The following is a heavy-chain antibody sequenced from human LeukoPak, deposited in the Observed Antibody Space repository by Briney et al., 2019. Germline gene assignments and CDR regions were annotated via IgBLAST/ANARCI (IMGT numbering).Heavy chain of an antibody. CDR3: AGHYGSGSPLDH. V-gene: IGHV5-10-1*01. CDR1: GYSFTNYW. Sequence: GESPRISCKGSGYSFTNYWITWVRQMPGKGLEWLGRIDPTDSYTNYSPSFQGHVTISADKSISTAYLQWSSLKTSDTAMYYCAGHYGSGSPLDHWGQGTLVTVSS. CDR2: IDPTDSYT. J-gene: IGHJ4*02. D-gene: IGHD3-10*01.